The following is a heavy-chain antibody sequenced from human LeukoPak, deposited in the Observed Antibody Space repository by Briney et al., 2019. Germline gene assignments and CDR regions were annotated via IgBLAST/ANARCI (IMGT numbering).Heavy chain of an antibody. Sequence: PGGSLRLSCAASGFTFSSYWMSWVRQAPGKGLEWVANIKQDGSEKYYVDSVKGRFTISRDNAKNSLYLQMNSLRAEDTAVYYCARENYYDSSGYYLFDYWGQGTLVTVSS. CDR3: ARENYYDSSGYYLFDY. CDR1: GFTFSSYW. J-gene: IGHJ4*02. V-gene: IGHV3-7*01. CDR2: IKQDGSEK. D-gene: IGHD3-22*01.